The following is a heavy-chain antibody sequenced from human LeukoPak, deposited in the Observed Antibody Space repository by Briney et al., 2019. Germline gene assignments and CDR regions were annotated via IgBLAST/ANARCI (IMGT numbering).Heavy chain of an antibody. CDR3: GRDRGYGASH. V-gene: IGHV3-11*04. D-gene: IGHD5-12*01. J-gene: IGHJ4*02. CDR1: GFSLSDYY. CDR2: ITSRGGSI. Sequence: PGGSLRLSCAASGFSLSDYYMSWLRQAPGKGLEWVSYITSRGGSIFYADSLKGRFTISRDNAKNSLFLQMNSLRAEDTAVYYCGRDRGYGASHWGQGTLVTVSS.